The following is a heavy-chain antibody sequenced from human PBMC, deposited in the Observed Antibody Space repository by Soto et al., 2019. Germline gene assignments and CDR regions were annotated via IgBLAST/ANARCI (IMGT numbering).Heavy chain of an antibody. CDR2: ISGSGGST. Sequence: GGSLRLSCAASGFTFSSYAMSWVRQAPGKGLEWVSAISGSGGSTYYADSVKGRFTISRDNSKNTLYLQMNSLRAEDTAVYYCAKDQGIAVAGRDYYYYGMDVWGQGTKVTVSS. V-gene: IGHV3-23*01. CDR3: AKDQGIAVAGRDYYYYGMDV. J-gene: IGHJ6*02. D-gene: IGHD6-19*01. CDR1: GFTFSSYA.